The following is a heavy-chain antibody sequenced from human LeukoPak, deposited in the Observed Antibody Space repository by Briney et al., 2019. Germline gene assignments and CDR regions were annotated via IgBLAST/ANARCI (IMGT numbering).Heavy chain of an antibody. D-gene: IGHD3-3*01. CDR3: AKAEYYDFWSGLSDY. CDR2: ISGSGGST. V-gene: IGHV3-23*01. Sequence: PGGSLRLSCAASGFTFSSYAMSWVRQAPGKGLEWVSAISGSGGSTYYADSVKGRFTISRDNSKNTLYLQMNSLRAEDTAVYYCAKAEYYDFWSGLSDYWGQGTLVTVSS. CDR1: GFTFSSYA. J-gene: IGHJ4*02.